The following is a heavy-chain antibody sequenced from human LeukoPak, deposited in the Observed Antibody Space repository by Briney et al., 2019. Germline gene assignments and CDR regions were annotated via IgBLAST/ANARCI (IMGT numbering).Heavy chain of an antibody. CDR1: GFTFSSYG. V-gene: IGHV3-30*03. CDR3: ARGRRDCSGDCYVAFDI. D-gene: IGHD2-21*02. J-gene: IGHJ3*02. Sequence: GGSLRLSCAASGFTFSSYGMHWVRQAPGKGLEWVAVISYDGSNKYYADSVKGRFTISRDNSKNTLLLQMNSLRAEDTAVYYCARGRRDCSGDCYVAFDIWGQGTMVTVSS. CDR2: ISYDGSNK.